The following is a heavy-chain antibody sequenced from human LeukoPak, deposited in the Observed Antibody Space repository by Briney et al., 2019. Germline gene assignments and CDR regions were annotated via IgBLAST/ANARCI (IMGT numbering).Heavy chain of an antibody. V-gene: IGHV1-18*01. CDR3: ARPRLQGYYYYYMDV. Sequence: ASVKVSCKASGYTFTSYGISWVRQAPGQGLEWMGWISAYNGNTNYAQKLQGRVTMTTDTSTSTAYMELRSLRSDDTAVYYCARPRLQGYYYYYMDVWGKGTTVTVSS. CDR1: GYTFTSYG. J-gene: IGHJ6*03. CDR2: ISAYNGNT.